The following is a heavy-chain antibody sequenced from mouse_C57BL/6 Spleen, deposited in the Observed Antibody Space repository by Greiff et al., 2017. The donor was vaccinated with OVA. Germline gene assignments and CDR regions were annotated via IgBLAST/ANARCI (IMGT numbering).Heavy chain of an antibody. CDR3: ARLPYYYGSSYDAMDY. Sequence: VQLQQPGTELVKPGASVKLSCKASGYTFTSYWMHWVKQRPGQGLEWIGNINPSNGGTNYNEKFKSKATLTVDKSSSTAYMQLSSLTSEDSAVYYCARLPYYYGSSYDAMDYWGQGTSVTVSS. V-gene: IGHV1-53*01. CDR2: INPSNGGT. D-gene: IGHD1-1*01. J-gene: IGHJ4*01. CDR1: GYTFTSYW.